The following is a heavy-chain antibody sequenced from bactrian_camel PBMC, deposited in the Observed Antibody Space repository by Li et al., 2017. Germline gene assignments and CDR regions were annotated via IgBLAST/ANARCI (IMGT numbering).Heavy chain of an antibody. CDR2: INASGGRT. CDR3: AAEGGVCTIGQLVRKEVTKFGS. J-gene: IGHJ6*01. CDR1: NHRGNC. Sequence: QVQLVESGGGSVQAGGSLRLSCLYNHRGNCMGWFRQAPGKEREGVAAINASGGRTAYRNSVQGRFTVSKDNARNTLYLQMNSLKPEDTAMYYCAAEGGVCTIGQLVRKEVTKFGSWGQGTQVTVS. D-gene: IGHD6*01. V-gene: IGHV3S54*01.